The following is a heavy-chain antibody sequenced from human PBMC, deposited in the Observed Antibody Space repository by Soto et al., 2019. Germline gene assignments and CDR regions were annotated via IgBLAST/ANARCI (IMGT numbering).Heavy chain of an antibody. V-gene: IGHV3-21*06. CDR1: GFTFTRYS. CDR2: ISSTTNYI. J-gene: IGHJ4*02. CDR3: ARAFEDLTSTFAY. Sequence: GGSLRLSCAASGFTFTRYSMNWVRQAPGKGLEWVSSISSTTNYIYYGDSMKGRFPISRDNAKNSLYLEMNSLRAEDTAVYYCARAFEDLTSTFAYWAQGTLLTVSS. D-gene: IGHD3-10*01.